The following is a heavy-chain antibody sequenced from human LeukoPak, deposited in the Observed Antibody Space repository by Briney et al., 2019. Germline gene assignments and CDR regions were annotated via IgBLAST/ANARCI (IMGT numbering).Heavy chain of an antibody. CDR3: ARDYDYGDYPGY. CDR1: GFAFSSHA. J-gene: IGHJ4*02. D-gene: IGHD4-17*01. V-gene: IGHV3-23*01. CDR2: IDISGGST. Sequence: PGGSLRLSCAASGFAFSSHAMCWVRQAPGKGLEWVSGIDISGGSTYYADSAEGRFTISRDNSKNTLYLQMNSLRAEDTALYYCARDYDYGDYPGYWGQGTLVTVSS.